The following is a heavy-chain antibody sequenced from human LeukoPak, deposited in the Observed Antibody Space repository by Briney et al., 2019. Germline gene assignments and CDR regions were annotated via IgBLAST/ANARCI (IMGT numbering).Heavy chain of an antibody. J-gene: IGHJ5*02. CDR1: GFTFSSYA. CDR3: ARDRQSYYDSSRGLSVDP. V-gene: IGHV3-30*01. Sequence: GRSLRLSCAASGFTFSSYAMHWVRQAPGKGLEWVAVISYDGSNKYYADSVKGRFTISRDNSKNTLYLQMNSLRAEDTAVYYCARDRQSYYDSSRGLSVDPWGQGTLVTVSS. CDR2: ISYDGSNK. D-gene: IGHD3-22*01.